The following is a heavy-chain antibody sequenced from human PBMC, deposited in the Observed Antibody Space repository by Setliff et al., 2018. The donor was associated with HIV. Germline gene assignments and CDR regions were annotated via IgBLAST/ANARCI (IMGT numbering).Heavy chain of an antibody. CDR1: GGSFSGYY. Sequence: LPETLSLTCAVYGGSFSGYYWSWIRQPPGKGLEWIGEIIHTGSTNYNPSLKSRVTISVDTSKNQFSLRLSSVTAADTAVYYCARGRSCSSSSCYLVYYYYYGMDVWGHGSTVTVSS. D-gene: IGHD2-2*01. CDR3: ARGRSCSSSSCYLVYYYYYGMDV. V-gene: IGHV4-34*01. J-gene: IGHJ6*02. CDR2: IIHTGST.